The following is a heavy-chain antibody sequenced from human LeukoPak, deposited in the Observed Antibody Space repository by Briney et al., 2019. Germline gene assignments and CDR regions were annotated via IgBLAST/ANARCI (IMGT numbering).Heavy chain of an antibody. CDR2: INHSGST. CDR1: GGSFSGYY. V-gene: IGHV4-34*01. Sequence: SSETLSLTCAAYGGSFSGYYWSWIRQPPGKGLEWIGEINHSGSTNYNPSLKSRVTISVDTSKNQFSLKLSSVPAADTAVYYCARLMSYSSSWYYGLDYWGQGTLVTVSS. J-gene: IGHJ4*02. CDR3: ARLMSYSSSWYYGLDY. D-gene: IGHD6-13*01.